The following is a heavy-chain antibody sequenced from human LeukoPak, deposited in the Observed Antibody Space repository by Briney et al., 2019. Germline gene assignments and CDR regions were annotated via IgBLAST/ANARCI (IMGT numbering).Heavy chain of an antibody. D-gene: IGHD3-3*01. CDR2: ISGSGGST. J-gene: IGHJ4*02. Sequence: PGGSLRLSCAASGFTFSSYAMSWVRQAPGKGLEWVSAISGSGGSTYYADSVKGRFTISRDNSKNTLYRQMNSLRAEDTAVYYCAKGTIFGVVIPLGYWGQGTLVTVSS. CDR3: AKGTIFGVVIPLGY. CDR1: GFTFSSYA. V-gene: IGHV3-23*01.